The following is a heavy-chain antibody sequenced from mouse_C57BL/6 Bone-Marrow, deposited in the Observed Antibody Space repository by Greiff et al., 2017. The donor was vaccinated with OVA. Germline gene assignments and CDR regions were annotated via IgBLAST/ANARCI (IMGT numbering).Heavy chain of an antibody. CDR3: ARTHYSNYVGY. V-gene: IGHV1-59*01. D-gene: IGHD2-5*01. Sequence: VQLQQPGAELVRPGTSVKLSCKASGYTFTSYWMHWVKQRPGQGLEWIGVIDPSDSYTNYNQKFKGKATLTVDTSSSTAYMQLSSLTSEDSAVYYCARTHYSNYVGYWGQGTTLTVSS. J-gene: IGHJ2*01. CDR2: IDPSDSYT. CDR1: GYTFTSYW.